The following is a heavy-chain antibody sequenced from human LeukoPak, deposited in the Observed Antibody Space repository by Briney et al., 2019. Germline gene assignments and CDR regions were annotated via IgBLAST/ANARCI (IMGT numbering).Heavy chain of an antibody. CDR1: GGSISSGGYY. CDR2: LYYSGST. D-gene: IGHD5-24*01. V-gene: IGHV4-31*03. CDR3: AREVRLTEMATITYYFDY. J-gene: IGHJ4*02. Sequence: PSQTLSLTCTVSGGSISSGGYYWSWIRQHPGKGLEWIGYLYYSGSTYYNPSLKSRVTISVDTSKNQFSLKLSSVTAADTAVYYCAREVRLTEMATITYYFDYWGQGTLVTVSS.